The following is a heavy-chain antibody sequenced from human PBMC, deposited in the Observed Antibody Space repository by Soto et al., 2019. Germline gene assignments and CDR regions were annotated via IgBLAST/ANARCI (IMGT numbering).Heavy chain of an antibody. CDR2: IWYDGSNT. CDR1: GFTFSSYC. V-gene: IGHV3-33*01. D-gene: IGHD3-16*01. J-gene: IGHJ4*01. CDR3: ARLPRSRGRGVDY. Sequence: GGSLRLSCAASGFTFSSYCIHRVREAPGKGLEWVAVIWYDGSNTYYADSVTGRFTTSRDNSKNTLYMQMNSLRAGDTAVYYCARLPRSRGRGVDYWGHGT.